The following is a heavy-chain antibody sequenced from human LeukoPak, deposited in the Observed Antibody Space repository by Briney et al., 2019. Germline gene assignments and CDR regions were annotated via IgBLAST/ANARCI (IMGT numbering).Heavy chain of an antibody. D-gene: IGHD3-10*01. Sequence: ASVKVSCKASGYTFTSYGISWVRQAPGQGLEWMGWISAYNGNTNYAQKLQGRVTMTTDTSTSTAYMELRRLRSDDTAVYYCARLSEMLRGPEVIYYFEHWGQGTLVTVSS. CDR3: ARLSEMLRGPEVIYYFEH. CDR1: GYTFTSYG. CDR2: ISAYNGNT. J-gene: IGHJ4*02. V-gene: IGHV1-18*01.